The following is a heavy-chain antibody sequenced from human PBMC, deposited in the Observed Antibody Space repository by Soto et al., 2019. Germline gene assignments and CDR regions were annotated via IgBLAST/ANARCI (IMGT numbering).Heavy chain of an antibody. CDR2: IYYSGST. CDR1: GGSISSGDYY. D-gene: IGHD4-17*01. Sequence: SETLSLTCTVSGGSISSGDYYWSWIRQPPGKGLEWIGYIYYSGSTYYNPSLKSRVTISVDTSKNQFSLKLSSVTAADTAVYYCARDRGPYGDYENWFDPWGQGTLVTVSS. CDR3: ARDRGPYGDYENWFDP. J-gene: IGHJ5*02. V-gene: IGHV4-30-4*01.